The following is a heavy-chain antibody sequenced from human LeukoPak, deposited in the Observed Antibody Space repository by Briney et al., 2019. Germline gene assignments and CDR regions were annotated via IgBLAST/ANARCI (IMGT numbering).Heavy chain of an antibody. Sequence: PGGSLRLSCAASGLTFSGSSIHWVRQASGKGLEWLGRIGRQGDSDATRYAASLKGKFTISRVDSRNTAYLQMNSLKTEDTAVYYCAGDYNFLTGLNYWGQGTLVTVSS. D-gene: IGHD3-9*01. V-gene: IGHV3-73*01. J-gene: IGHJ4*02. CDR2: IGRQGDSDAT. CDR3: AGDYNFLTGLNY. CDR1: GLTFSGSS.